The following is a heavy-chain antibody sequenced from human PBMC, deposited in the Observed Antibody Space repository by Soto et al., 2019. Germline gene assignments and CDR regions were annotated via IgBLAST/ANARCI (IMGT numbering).Heavy chain of an antibody. V-gene: IGHV4-39*01. CDR2: IYYSGST. CDR3: AGYYGDLNLYYFDY. Sequence: PSETLSLSCTVSGGSISSSSYYGGWIRQPPGKGLEWTGSIYYSGSTYYNPSLKSRVTISVDTSKNQFSLRLSSVTAADRAVYYCAGYYGDLNLYYFDYWGQVTLVTVSS. J-gene: IGHJ4*02. CDR1: GGSISSSSYY. D-gene: IGHD4-17*01.